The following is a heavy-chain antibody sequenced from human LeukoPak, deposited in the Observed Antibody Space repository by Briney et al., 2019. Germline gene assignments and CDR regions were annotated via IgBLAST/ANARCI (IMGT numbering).Heavy chain of an antibody. CDR2: IYTSGST. V-gene: IGHV4-61*02. Sequence: SQTLSLTCTVSGGSISSGSYYWSWIRQPAGKGLEWIGRIYTSGSTNYNPSLKSRVTISVDTSRNQFSLKLSSVTAADTAVYYCARGGREDFDYWGQGTLVTVSS. CDR1: GGSISSGSYY. J-gene: IGHJ4*02. CDR3: ARGGREDFDY.